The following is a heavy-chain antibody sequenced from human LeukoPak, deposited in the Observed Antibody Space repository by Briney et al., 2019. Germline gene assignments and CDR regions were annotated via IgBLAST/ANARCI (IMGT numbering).Heavy chain of an antibody. CDR2: TYYRSKWYS. CDR1: GDSFSSSSAA. J-gene: IGHJ4*02. CDR3: AGGAESLGY. Sequence: SQTLSLTCAVSGDSFSSSSAAWNWIRQFPSRGLEWLGRTYYRSKWYSDYALSVKSRITISPDTSRNQFSLQLNSVTPEDTAVYYCAGGAESLGYWGQGTLVTVSS. V-gene: IGHV6-1*01. D-gene: IGHD4/OR15-4a*01.